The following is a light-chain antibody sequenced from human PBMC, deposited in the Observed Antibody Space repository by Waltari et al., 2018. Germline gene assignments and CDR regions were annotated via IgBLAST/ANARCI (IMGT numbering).Light chain of an antibody. CDR3: QQRRDWPPT. V-gene: IGKV3-11*01. CDR2: DAS. Sequence: EIVLTQSPDTLSLSPGEGATLSCRASQNVYYYLAWYLHKPGQAPRLLIYDASKRANDIPARFSGSGSGTDFTLTISSLEPEDTALYYCQQRRDWPPTFGPGTKVDI. CDR1: QNVYYY. J-gene: IGKJ3*01.